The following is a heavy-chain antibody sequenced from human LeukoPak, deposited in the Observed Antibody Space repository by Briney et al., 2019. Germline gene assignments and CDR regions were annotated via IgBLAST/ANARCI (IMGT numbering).Heavy chain of an antibody. CDR3: ARRLSAVAVYYYYGMDV. D-gene: IGHD6-19*01. V-gene: IGHV3-48*03. Sequence: PGGSLRLSCAASRFTFSNDEMKWGRQAPGKGLGWVSYISNSGTIIYYAASVKGRFTISRDNAKNSLFLQMNSLRVEDTAVYYCARRLSAVAVYYYYGMDVWGQGTTVTVSS. J-gene: IGHJ6*02. CDR1: RFTFSNDE. CDR2: ISNSGTII.